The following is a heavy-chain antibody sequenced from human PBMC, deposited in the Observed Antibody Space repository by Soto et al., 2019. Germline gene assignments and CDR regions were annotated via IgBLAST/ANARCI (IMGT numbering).Heavy chain of an antibody. CDR1: GFSFKYAW. Sequence: EVELVESGGGLVKPGGSLTLSCAASGFSFKYAWMNWVRHAPGKGLEWVGRIKNKNDGGTTDYAAFVKGRFTISRDASENTLYLHMNGLKTEDTGVYFRTVLWFGELYNYWGQGSLVTVSS. V-gene: IGHV3-15*07. J-gene: IGHJ4*01. D-gene: IGHD3-10*01. CDR2: IKNKNDGGTT. CDR3: TVLWFGELYNY.